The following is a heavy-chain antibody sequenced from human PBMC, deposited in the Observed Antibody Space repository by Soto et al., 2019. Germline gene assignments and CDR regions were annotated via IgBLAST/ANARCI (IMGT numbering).Heavy chain of an antibody. CDR1: GGSISSYY. CDR2: IYYSGST. CDR3: ARSDCSSTSCHYYFDY. J-gene: IGHJ4*02. Sequence: NPSETLSLTCTVSGGSISSYYWSWIRQPPGKGLEWIGYIYYSGSTNYNPSLKSRVTISVDTSKNQFSLQLSSVIAADTAVYYCARSDCSSTSCHYYFDYWGQGTLVTVSS. D-gene: IGHD2-2*01. V-gene: IGHV4-59*01.